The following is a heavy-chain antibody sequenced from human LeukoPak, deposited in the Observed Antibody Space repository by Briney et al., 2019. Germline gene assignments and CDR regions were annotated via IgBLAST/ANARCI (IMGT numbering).Heavy chain of an antibody. CDR3: ARGITIFGVALYGMDV. CDR1: GFTFSSYA. J-gene: IGHJ6*02. V-gene: IGHV3-30-3*01. D-gene: IGHD3-3*01. Sequence: GALRPSCAASGFTFSSYAIHWGPQGPGKGLGGGAVISYDGSNKYYADSVKGRFTISRDNSKNTLYLQMNSLRAEDTAVYYCARGITIFGVALYGMDVWGQGTMVTVSS. CDR2: ISYDGSNK.